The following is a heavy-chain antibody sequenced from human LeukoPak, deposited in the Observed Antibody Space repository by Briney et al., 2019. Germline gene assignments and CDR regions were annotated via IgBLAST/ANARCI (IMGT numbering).Heavy chain of an antibody. Sequence: AGGSLRLSCAASGFTFDDYTMHWVRHTPERGLEWVSLITWDGSSRHYADSVKGRFTISRDNSKNTLYLQMNSLRAEDTAVYYCARDPKPGGYSGYEWVSDYWGQGTLVTVSS. J-gene: IGHJ4*02. V-gene: IGHV3-43*01. CDR1: GFTFDDYT. CDR3: ARDPKPGGYSGYEWVSDY. CDR2: ITWDGSSR. D-gene: IGHD5-12*01.